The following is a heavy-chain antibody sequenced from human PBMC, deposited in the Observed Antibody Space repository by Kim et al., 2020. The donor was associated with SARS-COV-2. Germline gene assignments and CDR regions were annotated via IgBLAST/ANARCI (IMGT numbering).Heavy chain of an antibody. CDR3: ARVAQSVEVPADFDY. CDR2: ISHSGST. J-gene: IGHJ4*01. V-gene: IGHV4-31*03. CDR1: GGSIRSGGYF. Sequence: SETLSLTCSVSGGSIRSGGYFWGWIRQHPGRGLEWIGYISHSGSTYYNSSLRGRVTISVATSKNQFSLKLTSVPAADTAFYYCARVAQSVEVPADFDYWG. D-gene: IGHD2-2*01.